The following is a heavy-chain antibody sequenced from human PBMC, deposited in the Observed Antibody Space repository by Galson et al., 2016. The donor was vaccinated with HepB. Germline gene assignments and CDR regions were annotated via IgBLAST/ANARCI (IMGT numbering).Heavy chain of an antibody. J-gene: IGHJ2*01. Sequence: SLRLSCAASGLPFGFHAMSWVRQAPGKGLEWVSVISGSGGYTYYADSVKGRFTVSRDGANNMMYLQMNRLRAEDTAVYYCARVDGFWSGTPSYWYFDLWGRGTLVTVSS. CDR2: ISGSGGYT. V-gene: IGHV3-23*01. D-gene: IGHD3-3*01. CDR3: ARVDGFWSGTPSYWYFDL. CDR1: GLPFGFHA.